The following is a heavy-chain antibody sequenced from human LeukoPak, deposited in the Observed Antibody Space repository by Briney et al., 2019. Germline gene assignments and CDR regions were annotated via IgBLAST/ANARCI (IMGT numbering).Heavy chain of an antibody. V-gene: IGHV1-8*01. Sequence: ASVKVSCKASGYTYTSYDINWVRQATGQGLEWMGWMNPNSGNTGYAQKFQGRVTMTRNTSISTAYMELSGLRSEDTAVYYCASLYCSSTTCYYNWFDPWGQGTLVTVSS. CDR2: MNPNSGNT. CDR1: GYTYTSYD. CDR3: ASLYCSSTTCYYNWFDP. J-gene: IGHJ5*02. D-gene: IGHD2-2*01.